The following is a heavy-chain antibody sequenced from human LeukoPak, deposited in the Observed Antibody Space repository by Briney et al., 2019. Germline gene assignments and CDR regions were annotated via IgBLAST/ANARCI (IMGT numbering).Heavy chain of an antibody. D-gene: IGHD4-17*01. CDR1: GFTFSSYS. J-gene: IGHJ3*02. CDR2: ISSSSSYI. Sequence: PGGSLRLSCAASGFTFSSYSMKWVRPAPGEGLEWVSSISSSSSYIYYADSVKGRFTISRDNAKNSLYLQMNSLRAEDTAVYYCARSDYGDNDAFDIWGQGTMVTVSS. V-gene: IGHV3-21*01. CDR3: ARSDYGDNDAFDI.